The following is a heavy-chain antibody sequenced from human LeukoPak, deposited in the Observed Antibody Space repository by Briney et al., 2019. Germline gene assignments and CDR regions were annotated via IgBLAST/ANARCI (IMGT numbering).Heavy chain of an antibody. V-gene: IGHV3-7*01. CDR3: AREGWNDPPYFDN. J-gene: IGHJ4*02. Sequence: GGSLRLSCTGSGFTFRSFWMSWVRQAAGKGPEWVANIKQDRTEKYFVDSVKGRFIISRDNAKNSLYLQMNSLRAEDTAVYYCAREGWNDPPYFDNWGQGTLVTVSS. CDR2: IKQDRTEK. D-gene: IGHD1-1*01. CDR1: GFTFRSFW.